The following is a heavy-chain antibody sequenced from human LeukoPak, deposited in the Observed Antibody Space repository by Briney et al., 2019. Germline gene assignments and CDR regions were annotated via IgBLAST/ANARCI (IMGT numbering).Heavy chain of an antibody. CDR2: ISSSSSTT. D-gene: IGHD3-16*01. V-gene: IGHV3-48*01. Sequence: GGSLRLSCAASGFTFSSYAMHWVRQAPGKGLEWVSYISSSSSTTYYADSLKGRFTISRDNSKNTLYLQMNSLAAADTAVYYCAKGVGEFGFRFDSWGQGTLVTVSS. CDR3: AKGVGEFGFRFDS. CDR1: GFTFSSYA. J-gene: IGHJ4*02.